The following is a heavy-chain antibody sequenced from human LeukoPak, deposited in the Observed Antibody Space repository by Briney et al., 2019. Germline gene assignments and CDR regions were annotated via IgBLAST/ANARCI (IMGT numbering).Heavy chain of an antibody. D-gene: IGHD3-22*01. V-gene: IGHV3-23*01. Sequence: GGSLRLSCAASGFTFSSYAMSWVRQAPGKGLEWVSAISGSGGSTYYADSVKGRFTISRDNSKNTLYLQMNSLRAEDTAVYYCAFKWDSSGYYYYFDYWGQGTLVTVSS. CDR2: ISGSGGST. J-gene: IGHJ4*02. CDR3: AFKWDSSGYYYYFDY. CDR1: GFTFSSYA.